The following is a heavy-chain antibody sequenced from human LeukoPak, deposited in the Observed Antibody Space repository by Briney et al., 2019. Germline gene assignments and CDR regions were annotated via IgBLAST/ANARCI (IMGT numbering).Heavy chain of an antibody. D-gene: IGHD5-24*01. Sequence: PSETLSLTCTVSGGSISSYYWSWIRQPPGKGLEWIRYIYYSGSTNYNPSLKSRVTISVDTSKNQFSLKLSSVTAADTAVYYCARSSVEMATMYYYYYMDVWGKGTTVTVSS. V-gene: IGHV4-59*01. J-gene: IGHJ6*03. CDR3: ARSSVEMATMYYYYYMDV. CDR1: GGSISSYY. CDR2: IYYSGST.